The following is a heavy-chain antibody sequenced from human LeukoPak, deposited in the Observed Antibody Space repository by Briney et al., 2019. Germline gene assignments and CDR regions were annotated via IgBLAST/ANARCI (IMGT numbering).Heavy chain of an antibody. J-gene: IGHJ4*02. Sequence: PGGSLRLSCAASGFTFSTYLMHWVRQAPGKGLVWVSRIHGDGISTTYADSVKGRFTISRDNAKNSLYLQMNSLRAEDTAVYYCARDIYYYDSSGYYFPGGSDYWGQGTLVTVSS. CDR1: GFTFSTYL. V-gene: IGHV3-74*01. D-gene: IGHD3-22*01. CDR3: ARDIYYYDSSGYYFPGGSDY. CDR2: IHGDGIST.